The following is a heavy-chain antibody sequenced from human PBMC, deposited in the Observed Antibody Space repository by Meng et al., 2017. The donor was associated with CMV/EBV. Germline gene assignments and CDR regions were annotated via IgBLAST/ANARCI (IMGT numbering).Heavy chain of an antibody. Sequence: SETLSLTCTVSGYSISSGYYWGWIRQPPGKGLEWIGSIYHSGSTYYNPSLKSRVTISVDTSKNQFSLKLSSVTAADTAVYYCARVVPSSSYYSSLKYHYGMDVWGQGTTVTVSS. CDR2: IYHSGST. D-gene: IGHD3-22*01. CDR1: GYSISSGYY. V-gene: IGHV4-38-2*02. CDR3: ARVVPSSSYYSSLKYHYGMDV. J-gene: IGHJ6*02.